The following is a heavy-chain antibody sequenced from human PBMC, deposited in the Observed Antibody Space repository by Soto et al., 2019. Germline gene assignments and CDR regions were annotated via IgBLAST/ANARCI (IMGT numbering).Heavy chain of an antibody. V-gene: IGHV4-30-4*01. CDR1: GGSISSGNYY. Sequence: QVQLQESGPGLVKPSQTLSLTCTVSGGSISSGNYYWSWIRQPPGKGLEWIGFISYSGTTHYSASLRSRVSISVDTSKNQFSLDLSSVTAADTAVYYCATMGTPVTGLYYFDYWGQETLVTVSS. CDR3: ATMGTPVTGLYYFDY. D-gene: IGHD4-17*01. CDR2: ISYSGTT. J-gene: IGHJ4*02.